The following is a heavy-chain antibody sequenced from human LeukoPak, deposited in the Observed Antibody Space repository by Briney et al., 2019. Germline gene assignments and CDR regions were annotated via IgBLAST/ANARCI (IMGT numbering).Heavy chain of an antibody. CDR1: GGSISSYY. V-gene: IGHV4-59*01. J-gene: IGHJ5*02. CDR3: ARDSNDDSENWFDP. D-gene: IGHD3-22*01. CDR2: IYYSGST. Sequence: SETLSLTCTVSGGSISSYYWSWIRQPPGKGLEWIGYIYYSGSTNYNPSLKSRVTISVDTSKNQFSLKLSSVTAADTAVYYCARDSNDDSENWFDPWGEGTLVTVSS.